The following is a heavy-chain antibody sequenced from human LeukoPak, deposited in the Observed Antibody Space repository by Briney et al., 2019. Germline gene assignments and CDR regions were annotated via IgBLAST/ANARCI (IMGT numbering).Heavy chain of an antibody. CDR1: GFTFSDYY. D-gene: IGHD3-3*01. Sequence: GGSLRLSCAASGFTFSDYYMSWIRQAPGKGLEWVSYISSSGSTIYYADSVKGRFTISRDNAKNSLYLQMNSLRAEDTAVYCCAREYYDFWSGYSDCFDYWGQGTLVTVSS. J-gene: IGHJ4*02. CDR3: AREYYDFWSGYSDCFDY. V-gene: IGHV3-11*04. CDR2: ISSSGSTI.